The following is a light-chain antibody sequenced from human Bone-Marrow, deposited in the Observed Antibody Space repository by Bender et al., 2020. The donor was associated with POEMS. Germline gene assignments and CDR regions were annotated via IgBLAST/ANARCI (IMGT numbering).Light chain of an antibody. CDR1: SSKFGSYP. V-gene: IGLV1-44*01. J-gene: IGLJ3*02. CDR3: ATWDDSLNGWV. Sequence: QSLLTKPPSASGTPGQRVTISFSGSSSKFGSYPVNWYQQRPGAAPKLVIFNNSQRPSGVPDRFSGSNSGTSASLAISGLLSDDEADFYCATWDDSLNGWVFGGGTKLTVL. CDR2: NNS.